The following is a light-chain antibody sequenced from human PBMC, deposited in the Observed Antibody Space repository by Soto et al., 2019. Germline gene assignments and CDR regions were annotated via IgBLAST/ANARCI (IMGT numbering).Light chain of an antibody. Sequence: IQMTQSPSSLSASVGDRVTITCRASQSISSWLAWYQQKPGKAHKLLIYDASSLESGVPSRFSGSGSGTEFTLTISSLQPDDFATYYCQQYNSYSRTFGQGTKVDI. V-gene: IGKV1-5*01. J-gene: IGKJ1*01. CDR2: DAS. CDR1: QSISSW. CDR3: QQYNSYSRT.